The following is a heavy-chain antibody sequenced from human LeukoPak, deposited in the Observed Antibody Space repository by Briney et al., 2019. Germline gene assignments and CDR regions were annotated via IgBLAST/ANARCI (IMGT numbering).Heavy chain of an antibody. CDR3: ARDLWSVYDSSGYYRDFDY. J-gene: IGHJ4*02. CDR2: IGGYDGDR. CDR1: GGTFSSYA. Sequence: ASVKVSCKASGGTFSSYAISWVRQAPGQGLEWMGWIGGYDGDRHYAEKFQGRVTITTDTSTSTAYMELRSLRSDDTAVYYCARDLWSVYDSSGYYRDFDYWGQGTLVTVSS. D-gene: IGHD3-22*01. V-gene: IGHV1-18*01.